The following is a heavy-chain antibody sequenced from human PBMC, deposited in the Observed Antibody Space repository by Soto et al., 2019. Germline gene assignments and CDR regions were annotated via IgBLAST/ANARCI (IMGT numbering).Heavy chain of an antibody. D-gene: IGHD3-3*01. CDR2: IYYSGST. Sequence: SETLSLTCTVSGGSISSYYWSWIRQPPGKGLEWIGYIYYSGSTNYNPSLKSRVTISVDTSKNQFSLKLSSVTTADTAVYYCARCHRDDFWSGYAYNWFDPWGQGTLVTVSS. CDR1: GGSISSYY. V-gene: IGHV4-59*01. J-gene: IGHJ5*02. CDR3: ARCHRDDFWSGYAYNWFDP.